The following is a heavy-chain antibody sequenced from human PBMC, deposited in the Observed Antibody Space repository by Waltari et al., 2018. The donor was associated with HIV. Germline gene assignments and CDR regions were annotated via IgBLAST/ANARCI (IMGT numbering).Heavy chain of an antibody. CDR1: GGSISSGSYY. CDR3: AGQYYDFWSAPEDY. V-gene: IGHV4-61*02. J-gene: IGHJ4*02. Sequence: QVQLQESGPGLVKPSQTLSLTCTVSGGSISSGSYYWSWIRQPAGKGLEWIGRIYTSGSTNYNPSLKSRVTRSVDTSKNQFSLKLSSVTAADTAVYYCAGQYYDFWSAPEDYWGQGTLVTVSS. CDR2: IYTSGST. D-gene: IGHD3-3*01.